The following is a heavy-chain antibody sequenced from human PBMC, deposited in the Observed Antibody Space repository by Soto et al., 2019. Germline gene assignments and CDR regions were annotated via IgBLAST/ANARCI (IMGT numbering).Heavy chain of an antibody. CDR2: ISAYNGNT. Sequence: QVPLVQSGAEVKKPGASVKVSCKASGYTCTSYGISWVRQAPGQGLEWMGWISAYNGNTNYAQKLQGRVTMTTDTATSTAYMELRSLRSDDTAVYYCARDGDYWNDEAEDAFDIWGQGTMVTVSS. D-gene: IGHD1-1*01. J-gene: IGHJ3*02. V-gene: IGHV1-18*01. CDR1: GYTCTSYG. CDR3: ARDGDYWNDEAEDAFDI.